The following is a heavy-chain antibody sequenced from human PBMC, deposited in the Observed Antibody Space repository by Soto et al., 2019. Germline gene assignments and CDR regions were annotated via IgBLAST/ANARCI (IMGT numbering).Heavy chain of an antibody. CDR2: ISHDGGT. V-gene: IGHV4-34*02. J-gene: IGHJ6*02. Sequence: QVQLQQWGAGLLRPSETLSLTCAFYGGSFDDFYWSWVRQSPGQGMGWVGEISHDGGTNYSPSPASRVSISVDKSKNNFSLDLRSATAADTGLYYCARGQLVWYGDLTPYHRDMDVWGQGTTVTVSS. CDR3: ARGQLVWYGDLTPYHRDMDV. CDR1: GGSFDDFY. D-gene: IGHD3-10*01.